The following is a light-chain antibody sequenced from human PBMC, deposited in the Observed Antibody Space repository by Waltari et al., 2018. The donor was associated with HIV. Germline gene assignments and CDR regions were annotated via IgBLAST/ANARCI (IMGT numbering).Light chain of an antibody. CDR3: LLYYGGRQPTWV. V-gene: IGLV7-43*01. J-gene: IGLJ3*02. CDR2: SAD. CDR1: TGAVTSSSY. Sequence: VVTQEPSLTVSPGGTVTLTCTSSTGAVTSSSYASWFQQRPGQAPRPLIYSADKRHSGSPDRFSGSLLGAKAALTLFGAQPEDEADYFCLLYYGGRQPTWVFGGGTKLTV.